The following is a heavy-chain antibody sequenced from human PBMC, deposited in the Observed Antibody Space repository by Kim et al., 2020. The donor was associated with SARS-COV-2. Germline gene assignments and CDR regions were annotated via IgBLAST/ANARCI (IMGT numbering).Heavy chain of an antibody. CDR3: TTAITDYYYYYMDV. J-gene: IGHJ6*03. Sequence: AASVKGRFTISRDDSKNTLYLQMNSLKTDDTAVYYCTTAITDYYYYYMDVWGKGTTVTVSS. D-gene: IGHD3-16*01. V-gene: IGHV3-15*01.